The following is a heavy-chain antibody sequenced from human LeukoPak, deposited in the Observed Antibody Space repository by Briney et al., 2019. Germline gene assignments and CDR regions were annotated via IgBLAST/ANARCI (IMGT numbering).Heavy chain of an antibody. J-gene: IGHJ4*02. CDR3: ARDSRRYSYGYDGGFDY. CDR1: GYTLTSYG. V-gene: IGHV1-18*01. Sequence: ASVKVSCKASGYTLTSYGISWVRQAPGQGLEWMGWISAYNGNTNYAQKLQGRVTMTTDTSTSTAYMELRSLRSDDTAVYYCARDSRRYSYGYDGGFDYWGQGTLVTVSS. CDR2: ISAYNGNT. D-gene: IGHD5-18*01.